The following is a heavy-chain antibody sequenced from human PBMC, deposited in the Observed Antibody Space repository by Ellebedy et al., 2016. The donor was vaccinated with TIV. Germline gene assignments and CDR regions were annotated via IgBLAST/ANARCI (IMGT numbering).Heavy chain of an antibody. CDR2: INPNSGGT. D-gene: IGHD3-22*01. J-gene: IGHJ4*02. CDR3: ARANLGDSSGYYYVYFDY. V-gene: IGHV1-2*04. Sequence: AASVKVSCKASGYTFTGYYMHWVRQAPGQGLEWMGWINPNSGGTNYAQKFQGWVTMTRDTSISTAYMELSRLRSDDTAVYYCARANLGDSSGYYYVYFDYWGQGTLVTVSS. CDR1: GYTFTGYY.